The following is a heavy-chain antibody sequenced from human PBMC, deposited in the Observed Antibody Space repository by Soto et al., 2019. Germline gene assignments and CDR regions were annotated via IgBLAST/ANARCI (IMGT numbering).Heavy chain of an antibody. CDR2: INPTSEYT. CDR3: VRQVHPGSSSV. D-gene: IGHD6-19*01. V-gene: IGHV1-8*01. CDR1: GYTFTSYD. J-gene: IGHJ4*02. Sequence: AAVKVSCKASGYTFTSYDINWVRQAPGQGLEWVGWINPTSEYTAHAQKFQGRVTLTREISTATAYMELSSLTSEDTAGYFCVRQVHPGSSSVWGPGTRVTVSS.